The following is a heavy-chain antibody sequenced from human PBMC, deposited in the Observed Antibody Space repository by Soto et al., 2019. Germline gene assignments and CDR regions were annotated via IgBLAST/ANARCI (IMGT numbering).Heavy chain of an antibody. CDR3: AKVYSSSSGRWFDP. V-gene: IGHV3-23*01. J-gene: IGHJ5*02. CDR1: GFTFSSYA. Sequence: GGSLRLSCAASGFTFSSYAMSWVRQAPGKGLEWVSAISGSGGSTYYADSVKGRFTISRDNSKNTLYLQMNSLRAEDTDVYYCAKVYSSSSGRWFDPWGQGTLVTVSS. D-gene: IGHD6-6*01. CDR2: ISGSGGST.